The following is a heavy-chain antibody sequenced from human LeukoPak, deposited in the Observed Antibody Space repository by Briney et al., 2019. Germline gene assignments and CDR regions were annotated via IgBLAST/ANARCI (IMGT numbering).Heavy chain of an antibody. V-gene: IGHV4-59*01. Sequence: PSETLSLTCTVSGGSISRYYWSWIRQPPGKGLEWIGFIYYSGSTDYNPSLKSRVTISVDTSKNQFSLKLTSVTASDTAVYYCARFSYGTALNYWGQGTLVTVSS. D-gene: IGHD5-18*01. CDR1: GGSISRYY. CDR2: IYYSGST. CDR3: ARFSYGTALNY. J-gene: IGHJ4*02.